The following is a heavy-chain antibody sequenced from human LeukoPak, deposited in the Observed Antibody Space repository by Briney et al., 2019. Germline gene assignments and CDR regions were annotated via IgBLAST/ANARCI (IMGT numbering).Heavy chain of an antibody. CDR2: ITSAVCST. V-gene: IGHV3-74*01. Sequence: GGSLRLSCAASGFTFSSYWMHCVRHAAGKWLVSVSRITSAVCSTTYADSVKGRFTISRHNAKNTLYLQMNSLRAEDTAVYYCARGRPNYYFDYWGQGTLVTVSS. CDR1: GFTFSSYW. CDR3: ARGRPNYYFDY. J-gene: IGHJ4*02. D-gene: IGHD1-1*01.